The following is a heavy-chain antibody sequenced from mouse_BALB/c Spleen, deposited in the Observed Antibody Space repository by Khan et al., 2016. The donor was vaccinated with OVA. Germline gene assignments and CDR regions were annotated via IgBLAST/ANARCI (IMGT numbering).Heavy chain of an antibody. CDR1: GYTFTAYD. CDR3: AREGLRGVALDY. J-gene: IGHJ4*01. D-gene: IGHD2-4*01. V-gene: IGHV1S56*01. Sequence: QVQLKEAGPELVKPGALVKISCKASGYTFTAYDINWVKQRPGQGLEWIGWIYPGDGSTKYNENFKGKATLTADTYSNTAYMQLSSLTSERSAVYFWAREGLRGVALDYWGQGTSVSVSS. CDR2: IYPGDGST.